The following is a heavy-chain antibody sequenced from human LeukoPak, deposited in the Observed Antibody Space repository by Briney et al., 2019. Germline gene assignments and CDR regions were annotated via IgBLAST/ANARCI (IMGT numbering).Heavy chain of an antibody. V-gene: IGHV4-59*12. D-gene: IGHD2-15*01. CDR2: IYYSGST. J-gene: IGHJ6*03. CDR1: GGSFSGYY. CDR3: ARANCSGGSCYYFYYMDV. Sequence: PSETLSLTCAVYGGSFSGYYWSWIRQPPGKGLEWIGYIYYSGSTNYNPSLKSRVTISVDTSKNQFSLKLSSVTAADTAVYYCARANCSGGSCYYFYYMDVWGKGTTVTVSS.